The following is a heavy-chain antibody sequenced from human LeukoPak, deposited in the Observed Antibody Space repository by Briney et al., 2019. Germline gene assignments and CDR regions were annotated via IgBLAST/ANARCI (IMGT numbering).Heavy chain of an antibody. CDR3: QRETDAFDI. CDR2: ISGSGGST. Sequence: GGSLRLSCAASGFTFSSYAMSWVRQAPGKGVEWVSVISGSGGSTYYADSVKGRFTISRDNSKNTLYLQMNSLRAEDTAVYYCQRETDAFDIWGQGTMVTVSS. V-gene: IGHV3-23*01. CDR1: GFTFSSYA. J-gene: IGHJ3*02. D-gene: IGHD1-26*01.